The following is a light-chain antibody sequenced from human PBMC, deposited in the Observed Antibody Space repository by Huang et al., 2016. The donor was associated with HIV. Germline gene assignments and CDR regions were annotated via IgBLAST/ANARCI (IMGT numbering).Light chain of an antibody. J-gene: IGKJ2*01. V-gene: IGKV2-29*02. CDR3: MQGIQLPPRT. Sequence: DIVMTQTPLSLSVTPGQPASISCKSSQSLLHSDGKTYLYWYLQKPGQSPQLLIYEVTRQFAGEPDRVGGSESGTDCTLKISRVEAEDIGVYYCMQGIQLPPRTIGQETKLEIK. CDR2: EVT. CDR1: QSLLHSDGKTY.